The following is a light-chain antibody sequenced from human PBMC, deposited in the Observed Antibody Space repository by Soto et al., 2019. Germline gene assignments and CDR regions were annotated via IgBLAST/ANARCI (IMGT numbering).Light chain of an antibody. Sequence: QSALTQPRSVSGSPGQSVTISCAGTSSDVGAYNFVSWYQQHPGKAPKLMIYDVSKRPSGVPDRFSGSKSGNTASLTISGIQAEDEADYYCCSYAGSYTWVFGTGTKVTVL. CDR1: SSDVGAYNF. CDR2: DVS. V-gene: IGLV2-11*01. J-gene: IGLJ1*01. CDR3: CSYAGSYTWV.